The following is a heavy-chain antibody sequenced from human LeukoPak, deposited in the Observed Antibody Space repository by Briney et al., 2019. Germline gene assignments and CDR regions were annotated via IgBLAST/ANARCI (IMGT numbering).Heavy chain of an antibody. CDR1: GFTFSDYY. CDR3: ARETTYYYDSSGYCYFDY. V-gene: IGHV3-11*04. CDR2: ISSSGGTI. D-gene: IGHD3-22*01. J-gene: IGHJ4*02. Sequence: PGGSLRLSCAASGFTFSDYYMSWIRQAPGKGLEWVSYISSSGGTIYYADSVKGRFTISRDNAKNSLYLQMNSLRAEDTAVYYCARETTYYYDSSGYCYFDYWGQGTLVTVSS.